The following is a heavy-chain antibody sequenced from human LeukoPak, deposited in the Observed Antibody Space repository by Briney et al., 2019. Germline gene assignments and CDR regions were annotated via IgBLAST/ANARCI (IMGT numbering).Heavy chain of an antibody. CDR3: ARGASKYDILTGFPSDYFDY. CDR2: IYYSGST. J-gene: IGHJ4*02. D-gene: IGHD3-9*01. Sequence: SETLSLTCTVSSGSISSYYWSWIRQPPGKGLEWIGYIYYSGSTNYNPSLKSRVTISVDTSQNQFSLKLSSVTAADTAVYYCARGASKYDILTGFPSDYFDYWGQGTLVTVSS. CDR1: SGSISSYY. V-gene: IGHV4-59*01.